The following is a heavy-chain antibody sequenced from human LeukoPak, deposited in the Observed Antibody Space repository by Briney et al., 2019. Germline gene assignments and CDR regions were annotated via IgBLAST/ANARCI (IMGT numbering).Heavy chain of an antibody. V-gene: IGHV3-21*01. CDR1: GFTFGSYS. J-gene: IGHJ4*02. D-gene: IGHD4-17*01. CDR3: ARGTTVTPRVPDY. Sequence: GGSLRLSCAASGFTFGSYSLNWVRQAPGKGLDWVSSISSSGSYIYYADSVRGRFTISRDNAKNSLYLQMNSLRAEDTAVYYCARGTTVTPRVPDYWGQRTLVTVSS. CDR2: ISSSGSYI.